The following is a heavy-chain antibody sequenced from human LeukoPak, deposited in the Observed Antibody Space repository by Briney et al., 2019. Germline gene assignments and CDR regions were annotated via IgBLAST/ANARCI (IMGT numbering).Heavy chain of an antibody. CDR2: IDYRGST. D-gene: IGHD6-19*01. Sequence: PPETLSLTCSVSGLSMSRDSSGCTRQPPGKGLEWIGYIDYRGSTNYNPSLKSRVTISADTSKNQFSLNLSSVTAADTAVYHCGRDFTVAVWAVNIWDRGTMVTVSS. J-gene: IGHJ3*02. CDR3: GRDFTVAVWAVNI. CDR1: GLSMSRDS. V-gene: IGHV4-59*01.